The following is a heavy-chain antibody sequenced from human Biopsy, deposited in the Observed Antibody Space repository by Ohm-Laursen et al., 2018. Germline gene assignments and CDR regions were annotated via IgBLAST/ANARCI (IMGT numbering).Heavy chain of an antibody. CDR3: ARVMTTIGYYYGMDV. D-gene: IGHD5-24*01. CDR2: IFYSGST. V-gene: IGHV4-59*01. Sequence: SETLSLTCYVSGGSISSYYWSWIRQSPGKGLEWIGFIFYSGSTYYNPSLKSRTTISVDSSKNQFSLKLTSVTAADTAVYYCARVMTTIGYYYGMDVWGQGTTVTVSS. J-gene: IGHJ6*02. CDR1: GGSISSYY.